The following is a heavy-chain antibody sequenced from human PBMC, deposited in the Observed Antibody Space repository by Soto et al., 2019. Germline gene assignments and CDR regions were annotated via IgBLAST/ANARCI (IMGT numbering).Heavy chain of an antibody. D-gene: IGHD3-10*01. CDR3: ARSPGVFDS. J-gene: IGHJ4*02. V-gene: IGHV1-69*06. CDR1: GGTFSSLA. CDR2: LVPVFGTA. Sequence: QVQLVQSGAEVKKPGSSVKVSCKASGGTFSSLAISWVRQAPGQGLEWMGGLVPVFGTANYAQKFQDRVTITADKSTSTSYMELSSLRSEDTAVYYCARSPGVFDSWGQGTLVTVSS.